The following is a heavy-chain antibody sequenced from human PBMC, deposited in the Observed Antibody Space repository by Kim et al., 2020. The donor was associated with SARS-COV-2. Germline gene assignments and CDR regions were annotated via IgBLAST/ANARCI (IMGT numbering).Heavy chain of an antibody. Sequence: GGSLRLSCAASGFTFSSYSMNWVRQAPGKGLEWVSSISSSSSYIYYADSVKGRFTISRDNAKNSLYLQMNSLRAEDTAVYYCARGPRGYGTATGYYYMDVWGKGTTVTVSS. V-gene: IGHV3-21*01. CDR3: ARGPRGYGTATGYYYMDV. D-gene: IGHD1-1*01. J-gene: IGHJ6*03. CDR2: ISSSSSYI. CDR1: GFTFSSYS.